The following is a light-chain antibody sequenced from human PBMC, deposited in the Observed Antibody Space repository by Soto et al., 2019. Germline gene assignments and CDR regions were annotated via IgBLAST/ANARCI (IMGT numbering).Light chain of an antibody. CDR2: EAS. J-gene: IGKJ1*01. CDR1: ESVSKY. CDR3: HQYNDWRT. Sequence: EVVLTQSSATLSVSPGERSILSCRASESVSKYLAWYQQKPGQAPRLLIYEASARATGIPSRFSGSGSGTEFTLTINRLQSEDFAVYYCHQYNDWRTFGQGTKVDIK. V-gene: IGKV3-15*01.